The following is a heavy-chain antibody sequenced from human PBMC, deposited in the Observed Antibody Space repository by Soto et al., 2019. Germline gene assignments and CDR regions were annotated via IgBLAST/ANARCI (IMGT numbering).Heavy chain of an antibody. Sequence: QLRLQESGPGLVKPSETLSLTCTVSGGSVRTSSYYWGWIRQPPGKGLEWIGSIYYSGSTYYNPSLKSRVTISVDTSKNQFSLKLSSVTAADTAVYYCASKSTSYYYGSGSYQWGQGTLVTVSS. CDR1: GGSVRTSSYY. V-gene: IGHV4-39*01. J-gene: IGHJ4*02. CDR3: ASKSTSYYYGSGSYQ. D-gene: IGHD3-10*01. CDR2: IYYSGST.